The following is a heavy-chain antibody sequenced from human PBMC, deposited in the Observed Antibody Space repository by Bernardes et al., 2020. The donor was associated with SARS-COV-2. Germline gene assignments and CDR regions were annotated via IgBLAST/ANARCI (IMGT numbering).Heavy chain of an antibody. Sequence: GGSLRLSCEASGFTFSSHGMHWVRQAPGKGLEWVATIWFDASYKEYADSVKGRFTISRDNSKDTLYLQMNSLRAEDTAVYYCARRTPPAYCSSTNCYHFHGMDVWGQGTTVTVSS. J-gene: IGHJ6*02. V-gene: IGHV3-33*01. CDR2: IWFDASYK. D-gene: IGHD2-2*01. CDR1: GFTFSSHG. CDR3: ARRTPPAYCSSTNCYHFHGMDV.